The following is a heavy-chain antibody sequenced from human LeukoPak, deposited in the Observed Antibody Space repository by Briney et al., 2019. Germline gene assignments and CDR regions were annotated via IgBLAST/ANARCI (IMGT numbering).Heavy chain of an antibody. Sequence: GGSLRLSCAASGFTFSSYEMNWVRQAPGKGLEWVAYIRPDASNYYYVDSVKGRVTISRDNSKNTLYLQMNSLRAEDTAVYYCAKDSKIVGATFRSYHYMDVWGKGTAVTVSS. V-gene: IGHV3-30*02. CDR3: AKDSKIVGATFRSYHYMDV. J-gene: IGHJ6*03. D-gene: IGHD1-26*01. CDR2: IRPDASNY. CDR1: GFTFSSYE.